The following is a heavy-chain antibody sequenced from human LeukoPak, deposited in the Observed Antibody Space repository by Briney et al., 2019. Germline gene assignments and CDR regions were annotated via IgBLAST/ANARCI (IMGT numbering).Heavy chain of an antibody. CDR1: GYTFTGYY. V-gene: IGHV1-2*02. D-gene: IGHD5-12*01. Sequence: ASVKVSCKASGYTFTGYYVHWVRQAPGQGLEWMGVIIPGSGTNYVDNLQGRLTITADESANTAYMELRSLRSDDTAVYYCARNFVGAEVASPMTGYFALWGHGTLVTVSS. CDR3: ARNFVGAEVASPMTGYFAL. CDR2: IIPGSGT. J-gene: IGHJ2*01.